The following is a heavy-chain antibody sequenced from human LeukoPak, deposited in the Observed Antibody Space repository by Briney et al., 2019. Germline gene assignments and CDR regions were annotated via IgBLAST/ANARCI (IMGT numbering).Heavy chain of an antibody. D-gene: IGHD3-22*01. CDR3: AKGPIKGSSGEGLFDY. Sequence: GSLRLYCAVSGFTFSSYSMNWVRQAPGKGLEWVPSISSSSSYIYYADSVKGRFTISRDNSKNTPYLQMNSLRAEDTAVYYCAKGPIKGSSGEGLFDYWVQGTLVTVSS. CDR1: GFTFSSYS. J-gene: IGHJ4*02. V-gene: IGHV3-21*04. CDR2: ISSSSSYI.